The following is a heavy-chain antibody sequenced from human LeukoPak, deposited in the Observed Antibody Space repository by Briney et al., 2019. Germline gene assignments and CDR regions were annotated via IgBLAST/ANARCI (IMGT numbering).Heavy chain of an antibody. V-gene: IGHV3-30-3*01. CDR2: ISHDGSIK. CDR3: ARDSITTGGTVYNWFDP. CDR1: GFTFSDYA. J-gene: IGHJ5*02. Sequence: GGSLRLSCATSGFTFSDYAMHWVRQAPGKGLEWVAVISHDGSIKFSADSVKGRFTISRDNSKNTLYLQMNSLRDEDTALYHCARDSITTGGTVYNWFDPWGQGTLVIVSS. D-gene: IGHD1-14*01.